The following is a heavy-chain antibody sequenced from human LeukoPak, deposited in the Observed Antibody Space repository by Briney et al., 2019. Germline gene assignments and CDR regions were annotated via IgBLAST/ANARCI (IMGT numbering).Heavy chain of an antibody. CDR2: INPNSGGT. CDR1: GYIFTGYY. J-gene: IGHJ6*02. CDR3: ARVAARDYYYGMDV. Sequence: GASVKVSCKASGYIFTGYYIHWVRQAPGQGLEWMGWINPNSGGTNYAQKFQGRITMTRDTSISTAYMELSRLTSDDTAVYYCARVAARDYYYGMDVWGQGTTVIVSS. V-gene: IGHV1-2*02. D-gene: IGHD2-15*01.